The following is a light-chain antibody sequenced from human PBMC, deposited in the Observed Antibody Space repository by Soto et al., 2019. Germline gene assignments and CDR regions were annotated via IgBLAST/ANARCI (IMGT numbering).Light chain of an antibody. CDR1: SSNIGSNY. J-gene: IGLJ3*02. Sequence: QSVLTQPPSVSAAPGQKVTISCSGSSSNIGSNYVSWYQQKQLRGTAPKLLIYDNNERPSGIPDRFSGSKSVTSATLGITGLQTGDEADYYCGTWDSSLSAWVFGGGTKVTVL. CDR2: DNN. CDR3: GTWDSSLSAWV. V-gene: IGLV1-51*01.